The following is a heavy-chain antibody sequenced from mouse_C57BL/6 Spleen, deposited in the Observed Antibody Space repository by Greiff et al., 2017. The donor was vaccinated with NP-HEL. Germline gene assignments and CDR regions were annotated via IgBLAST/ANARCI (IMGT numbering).Heavy chain of an antibody. Sequence: EVKLQESGGGLVQPGASMKLSCAASGFTFSDAWMDWVRQSPEKGLEWVAEIRNKANNHATYYADSVKGRFTISRADPKTSVFLQKNSSRAEDTDIYYFTRRYYGSSQLGRDLDFGYWGQRTTLTVS. J-gene: IGHJ2*01. D-gene: IGHD1-1*01. CDR1: GFTFSDAW. CDR3: TRRYYGSSQLGRDLDFGY. CDR2: IRNKANNHAT. V-gene: IGHV6-6*01.